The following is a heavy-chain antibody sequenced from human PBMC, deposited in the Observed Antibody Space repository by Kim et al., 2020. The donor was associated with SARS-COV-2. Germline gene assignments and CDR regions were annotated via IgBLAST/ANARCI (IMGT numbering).Heavy chain of an antibody. J-gene: IGHJ6*02. D-gene: IGHD2-15*01. V-gene: IGHV1-24*01. CDR3: ATYQVVTPNYYGMDV. Sequence: QKFPGRVTMTEDTSTDTAYMELSSLRSEDTAVYYCATYQVVTPNYYGMDVWGQGTTVTVSS.